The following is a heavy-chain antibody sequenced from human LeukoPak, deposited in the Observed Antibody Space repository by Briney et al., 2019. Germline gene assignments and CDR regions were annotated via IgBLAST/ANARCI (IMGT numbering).Heavy chain of an antibody. CDR2: IIPIFGTA. CDR1: GGTFSSYA. V-gene: IGHV1-69*13. J-gene: IGHJ4*02. CDR3: APTPPYDSSGYTYYFDY. Sequence: SVKVSCTASGGTFSSYAISWVRQAPGQGLEWMGGIIPIFGTANYAQKFQGRVTITADESTSTAYMELSSLRSEDTAVYYCAPTPPYDSSGYTYYFDYWGQGTLVTVSS. D-gene: IGHD3-22*01.